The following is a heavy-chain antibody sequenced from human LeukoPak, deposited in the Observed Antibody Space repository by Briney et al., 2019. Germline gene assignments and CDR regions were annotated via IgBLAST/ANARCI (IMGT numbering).Heavy chain of an antibody. V-gene: IGHV3-21*01. CDR2: ISTSSSYI. D-gene: IGHD3-3*01. J-gene: IGHJ3*02. CDR3: AKEGGREWPYAFGI. Sequence: GGSLRLSCAASGFTLSTYNMKWVRQAPRKGLEWVSSISTSSSYIYYADSVKGPFTISRDNSKNTVYLQMNSLRPEDTAVYYCAKEGGREWPYAFGIWGQGTMVTVSS. CDR1: GFTLSTYN.